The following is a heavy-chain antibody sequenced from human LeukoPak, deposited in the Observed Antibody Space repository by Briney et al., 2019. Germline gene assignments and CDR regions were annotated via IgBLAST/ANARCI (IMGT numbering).Heavy chain of an antibody. J-gene: IGHJ4*02. CDR3: ATARNFRFEY. D-gene: IGHD1-7*01. V-gene: IGHV3-74*01. CDR2: MNGEGTTI. CDR1: GFAFSTYA. Sequence: PGGSLRLSCAVSGFAFSTYAMHWVRQAPGKGLMWVSRMNGEGTTIDYADSVKGRFTVSRDYAKNALFLQMNNLRTEDTALYFCATARNFRFEYWGQGSLVIVSA.